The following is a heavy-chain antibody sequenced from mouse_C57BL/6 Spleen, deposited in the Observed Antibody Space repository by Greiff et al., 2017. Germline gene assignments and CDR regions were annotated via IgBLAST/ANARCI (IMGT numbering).Heavy chain of an antibody. J-gene: IGHJ2*01. CDR2: INPGSGGT. CDR3: ARSDYYGSSLDY. Sequence: VQRVESGAELVRPGTSVKVSCKASGYAFTNYLIEWVKQRPGQGLEWIGVINPGSGGTNYNEKFKGKATLTADKSSSTAYMQLSSLTSEDSAVYFCARSDYYGSSLDYWGQGTTLTVSS. D-gene: IGHD1-1*01. CDR1: GYAFTNYL. V-gene: IGHV1-54*01.